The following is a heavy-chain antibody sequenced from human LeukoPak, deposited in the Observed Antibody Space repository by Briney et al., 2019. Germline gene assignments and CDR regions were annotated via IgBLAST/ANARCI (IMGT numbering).Heavy chain of an antibody. Sequence: PSETLSLTCTVSGGCISSSSYYWGWIRQPPGKRLEWIGYVPYIGSTNYNPSLKSRVTISIDTSKNQFSLRLTSVTAADTAVYYCARHYGGHSFGTTFDYWGQGTLVTVSS. J-gene: IGHJ4*02. CDR3: ARHYGGHSFGTTFDY. V-gene: IGHV4-61*05. CDR1: GGCISSSSYY. CDR2: VPYIGST. D-gene: IGHD3-16*01.